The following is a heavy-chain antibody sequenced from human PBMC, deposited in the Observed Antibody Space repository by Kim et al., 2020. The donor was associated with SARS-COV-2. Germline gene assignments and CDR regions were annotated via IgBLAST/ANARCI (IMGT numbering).Heavy chain of an antibody. CDR2: IVGSGDIT. V-gene: IGHV3-23*01. CDR1: GFTFSSWA. J-gene: IGHJ4*02. Sequence: GGSLRLSCATSGFTFSSWAMAWVRQAPGKGLEWVSGIVGSGDITSYADSAKGRFTIFRDNSRNMLYLQTNGLRADATAVYYCSDIWNHAYCGKGTLVTVS. D-gene: IGHD1-1*01. CDR3: SDIWNHAY.